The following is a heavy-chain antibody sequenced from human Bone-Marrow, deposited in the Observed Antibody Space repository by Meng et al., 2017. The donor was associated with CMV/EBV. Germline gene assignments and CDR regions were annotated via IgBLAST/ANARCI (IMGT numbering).Heavy chain of an antibody. CDR3: ARDGSVVVGPLDGYYYGMDV. CDR2: IIPIFATA. J-gene: IGHJ6*02. D-gene: IGHD3-22*01. Sequence: SVKVSCKASGYTFTSYGISWVRQAPGQGLEWMGGIIPIFATANYAQKFQGRVTFTTDESTSTAYMELSSLRSEDTAVYYCARDGSVVVGPLDGYYYGMDVWGQGTTVTVSS. CDR1: GYTFTSYG. V-gene: IGHV1-69*05.